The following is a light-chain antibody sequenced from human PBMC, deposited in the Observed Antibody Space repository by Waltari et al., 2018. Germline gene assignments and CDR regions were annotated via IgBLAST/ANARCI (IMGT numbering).Light chain of an antibody. CDR3: QKYSSSPYS. CDR1: QSVSNY. J-gene: IGKJ2*03. V-gene: IGKV3-20*01. CDR2: GTS. Sequence: VILTQSPATLSLSPGERATLSCRASQSVSNYLAWYQQKPGQAPRLVIYGTSSRATGIPDRFSGSGSGTEFTLTISSLEPEDFAVYYCQKYSSSPYSFGQGTKVEIK.